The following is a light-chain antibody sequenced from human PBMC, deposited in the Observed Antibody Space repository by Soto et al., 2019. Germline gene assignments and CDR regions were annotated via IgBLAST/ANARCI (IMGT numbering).Light chain of an antibody. Sequence: DFQMTQSPSTLSASIGDGVTISCRASQSIDSSLAWYQQKPGRAPKVIITKTSILEGGVPSRFSGSVSGTEFTLTITNLQPEDFATYYCIQDYNYPLTFGGGTKVDIK. CDR1: QSIDSS. CDR3: IQDYNYPLT. CDR2: KTS. J-gene: IGKJ4*01. V-gene: IGKV1-5*03.